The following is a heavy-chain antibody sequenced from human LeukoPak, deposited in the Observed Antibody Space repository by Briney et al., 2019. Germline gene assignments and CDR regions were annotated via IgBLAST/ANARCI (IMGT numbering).Heavy chain of an antibody. CDR3: AELGITMIGGV. CDR1: GFTFSSYA. D-gene: IGHD3-10*02. J-gene: IGHJ6*04. Sequence: GGSLRLSCAASGFTFSSYAMYWVRQAPGKGLEWVSGISGSGGRTNHADSVKGRFTISRDNAKNSLYLQMNSLRAEDTAVYYCAELGITMIGGVWGKGTTVTISS. CDR2: ISGSGGRT. V-gene: IGHV3-23*01.